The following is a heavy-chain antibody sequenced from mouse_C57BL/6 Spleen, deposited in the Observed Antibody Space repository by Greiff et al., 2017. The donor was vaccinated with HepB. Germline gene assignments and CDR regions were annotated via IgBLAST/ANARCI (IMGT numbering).Heavy chain of an antibody. CDR3: ARYNLYYFDY. CDR2: ISDGGSYT. Sequence: DVMLVESGGGLVKPGGSLKLSCAASGFTFSSYAMSWVRQTPEKRLEWVATISDGGSYTYYPDNVKGRFTISRDNAKNNLYLQMSHLKSEDTAMYYCARYNLYYFDYWGQGTTLTVSS. D-gene: IGHD1-3*01. CDR1: GFTFSSYA. J-gene: IGHJ2*01. V-gene: IGHV5-4*03.